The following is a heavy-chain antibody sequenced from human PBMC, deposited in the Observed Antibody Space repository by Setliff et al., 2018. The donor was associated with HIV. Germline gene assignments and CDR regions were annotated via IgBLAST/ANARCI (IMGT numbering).Heavy chain of an antibody. Sequence: GASVKVSCKASGYIFSTYGISWVRQAPGQGLEWMGWISASNGNTHYAQKVQGRVTLTTDTSTNTAYMELRSLRSDDAAVYYCAKTTPQPHYFSMDVWGKGTTVTVSS. CDR3: AKTTPQPHYFSMDV. CDR1: GYIFSTYG. V-gene: IGHV1-18*01. D-gene: IGHD4-17*01. J-gene: IGHJ6*03. CDR2: ISASNGNT.